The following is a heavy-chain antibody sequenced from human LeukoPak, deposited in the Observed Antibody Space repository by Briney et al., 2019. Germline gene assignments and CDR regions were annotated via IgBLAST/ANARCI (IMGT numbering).Heavy chain of an antibody. D-gene: IGHD6-19*01. V-gene: IGHV4-39*07. J-gene: IGHJ4*02. CDR3: ANPSSGWYSGFDY. Sequence: SETLSLTCTVSGGSISSSSYYWGWIRQSPGKGLEWIGSIYYSGSTYYNPSLKSRVTISVDTSKNQFSLKLTSVTAADTAVYYCANPSSGWYSGFDYWGQGTLVTVSS. CDR1: GGSISSSSYY. CDR2: IYYSGST.